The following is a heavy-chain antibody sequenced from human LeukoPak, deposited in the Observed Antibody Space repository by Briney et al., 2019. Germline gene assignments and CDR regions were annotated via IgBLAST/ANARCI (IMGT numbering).Heavy chain of an antibody. CDR2: ISSSSSYI. D-gene: IGHD3-16*01. CDR3: ARFGRLRGFDY. V-gene: IGHV3-21*01. J-gene: IGHJ4*02. Sequence: GGSLRLSCAASGFTFSSCSMNWVRQAPGEGLEWVSSISSSSSYIYYADSVKGRFTISRDNAKNSLYLQMNSLRAEDTAVYYCARFGRLRGFDYWGQGTLVTVSS. CDR1: GFTFSSCS.